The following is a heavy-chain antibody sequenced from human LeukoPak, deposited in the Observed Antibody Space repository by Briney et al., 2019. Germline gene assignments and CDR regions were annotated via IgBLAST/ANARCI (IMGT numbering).Heavy chain of an antibody. CDR3: SRSGLTGMREYERADYYYCGMDL. D-gene: IGHD2/OR15-2a*01. V-gene: IGHV4-34*01. CDR1: GGSFSGYL. CDR2: VNYRGSP. Sequence: SETLSLTCDVPGGSFSGYLWSWIRQSPGKGLEWIGEVNYRGSPNYNPSLESRVTISVDTFKNQLSLKLTSVTAADTALYYCSRSGLTGMREYERADYYYCGMDLWGQGTAVTVFS. J-gene: IGHJ6*02.